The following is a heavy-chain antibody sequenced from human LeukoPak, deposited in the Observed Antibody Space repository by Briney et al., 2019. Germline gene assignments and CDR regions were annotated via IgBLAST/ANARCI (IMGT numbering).Heavy chain of an antibody. D-gene: IGHD3-22*01. J-gene: IGHJ4*02. V-gene: IGHV4-31*03. CDR2: IYYSGST. CDR3: ARSGYYDSSGYSFFDY. Sequence: SETLSLTCTVSGGSISSGGYDWSWIRQHPGKGLEWIGYIYYSGSTYYNPSLKSRVTISVDTSKNQFSLKLSSVTAADTAVYYCARSGYYDSSGYSFFDYWGQGTLVTVSS. CDR1: GGSISSGGYD.